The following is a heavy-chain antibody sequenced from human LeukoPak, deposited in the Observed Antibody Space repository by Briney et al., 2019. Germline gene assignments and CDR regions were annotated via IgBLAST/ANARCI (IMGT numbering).Heavy chain of an antibody. Sequence: ASVKVSCKASGYSFSGHYIHWVRQAPGQGLEWMGWINPSSGDTKYAQEFQGRVTMTRDTSIITAYMELGRLRSDDTAMYYCARDRDITIFGVVLMVFDYWGQGTLVTVSS. CDR2: INPSSGDT. V-gene: IGHV1-2*02. CDR1: GYSFSGHY. D-gene: IGHD3-3*01. J-gene: IGHJ4*02. CDR3: ARDRDITIFGVVLMVFDY.